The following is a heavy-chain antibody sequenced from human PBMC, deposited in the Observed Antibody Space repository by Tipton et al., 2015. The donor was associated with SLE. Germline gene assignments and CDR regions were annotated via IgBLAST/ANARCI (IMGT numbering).Heavy chain of an antibody. D-gene: IGHD4-23*01. CDR1: GFTFSSYE. Sequence: VQSGGSLRLSCAASGFTFSSYEMNWVRQAPGKGLDWVSYISGTGRTIYYADSVKGRFTISRDNAKNSLYLQMNSLRAEDTAVYYCARDFSGNSGDAFDIWGQGTMVIVSS. CDR2: ISGTGRTI. J-gene: IGHJ3*02. CDR3: ARDFSGNSGDAFDI. V-gene: IGHV3-48*03.